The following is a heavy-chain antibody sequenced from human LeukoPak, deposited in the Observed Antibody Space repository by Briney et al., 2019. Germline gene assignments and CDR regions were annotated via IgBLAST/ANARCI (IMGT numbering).Heavy chain of an antibody. D-gene: IGHD1-26*01. CDR3: ASSYSGSYYRAVSDAFDI. V-gene: IGHV3-30*02. CDR2: IRYDGSNK. J-gene: IGHJ3*02. Sequence: GGSLRLSCAASGFTFSSYGMHWVRQAPGKGLEWVAFIRYDGSNKYYADSVKGRFTISRDNSKNTLYLQMNSLRAEDTAVYYCASSYSGSYYRAVSDAFDIWGQGTMVTVSS. CDR1: GFTFSSYG.